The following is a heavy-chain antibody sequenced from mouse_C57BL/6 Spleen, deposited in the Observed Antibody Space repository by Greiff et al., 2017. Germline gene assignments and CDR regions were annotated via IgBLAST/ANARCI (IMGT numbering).Heavy chain of an antibody. V-gene: IGHV6-3*01. CDR1: GFTFSNYW. CDR2: IRLKSDNYAT. Sequence: EVKLMESGGGLVQPGGSMKLSCVASGFTFSNYWMNWVRQSPEKGLEWVAQIRLKSDNYATHYAESVKGRFTISRDDSKSSVYLQMNNLRAEDTGIYYCTGGWDYDYAMDYWGQGTSVTVSS. J-gene: IGHJ4*01. D-gene: IGHD2-4*01. CDR3: TGGWDYDYAMDY.